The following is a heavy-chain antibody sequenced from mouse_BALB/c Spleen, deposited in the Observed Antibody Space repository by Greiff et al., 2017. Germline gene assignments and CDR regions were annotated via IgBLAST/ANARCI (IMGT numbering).Heavy chain of an antibody. CDR3: ARSPTFDY. Sequence: VQLHQSGAELARPGASVKLSCKASGYTFTSYWMQWVKQRPGQGLEWIGAIYPGDGDTRYTQKFKGKATLTADKSSSTAYMQLSSLASEDSAVYYCARSPTFDYWGQGTTLTVSS. CDR1: GYTFTSYW. CDR2: IYPGDGDT. J-gene: IGHJ2*01. V-gene: IGHV1-87*01.